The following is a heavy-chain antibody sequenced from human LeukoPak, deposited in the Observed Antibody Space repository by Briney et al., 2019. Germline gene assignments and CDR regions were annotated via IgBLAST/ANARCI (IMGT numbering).Heavy chain of an antibody. J-gene: IGHJ3*02. D-gene: IGHD4-17*01. Sequence: PGGSLRLSCAASGFTVSSNYMNWVRQAPGKGLEWVSSISSSSNFIYYADSVKGRFTISRDNAKNSLYLQMNSLRAEDTAVYYCARAISDYDASDIWGQGTMVTVSS. CDR3: ARAISDYDASDI. V-gene: IGHV3-21*01. CDR2: ISSSSNFI. CDR1: GFTVSSNY.